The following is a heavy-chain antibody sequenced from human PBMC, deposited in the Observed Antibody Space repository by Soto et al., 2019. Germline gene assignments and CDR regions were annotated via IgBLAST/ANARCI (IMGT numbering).Heavy chain of an antibody. CDR2: IDPSDSYT. CDR1: GYSFNTYW. Sequence: GESLKISCTGSGYSFNTYWIGWVRQMPGKGLEWMGRIDPSDSYTNYSPSFQGHVTISADKSISTAYLQWSSLKASDTAMYYCASRRDPTRLSSYYYYGMDVWGQGTTVTVSS. J-gene: IGHJ6*02. CDR3: ASRRDPTRLSSYYYYGMDV. V-gene: IGHV5-10-1*01.